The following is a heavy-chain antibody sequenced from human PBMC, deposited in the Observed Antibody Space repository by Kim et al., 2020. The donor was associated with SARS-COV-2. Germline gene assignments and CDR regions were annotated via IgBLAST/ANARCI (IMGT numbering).Heavy chain of an antibody. CDR3: AKLLSGWYNGVDY. D-gene: IGHD6-19*01. CDR2: ISSSTI. J-gene: IGHJ4*02. Sequence: GGSLRLSCAASGFTFSSYSMNWVRQAPGKGLEWVSYISSSTIYYADSVKGRFTISRDNAKNSLYLQMNSLRDEDTAVYYCAKLLSGWYNGVDYWGQGTLVTVSS. CDR1: GFTFSSYS. V-gene: IGHV3-48*02.